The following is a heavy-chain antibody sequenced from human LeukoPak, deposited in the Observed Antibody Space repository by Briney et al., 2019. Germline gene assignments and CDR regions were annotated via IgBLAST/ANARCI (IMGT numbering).Heavy chain of an antibody. CDR2: ISSSSSYI. V-gene: IGHV3-21*01. D-gene: IGHD6-13*01. CDR3: ARDTAAAGSLTFDY. Sequence: GGSLRLSCAASGFTFSSYSMNWVRQAPGKGLEWVSSISSSSSYIYYADSVKGRFTISRDNAKNSLYLQMNSLRAEDTAVYYCARDTAAAGSLTFDYWGQGTLVTVSS. J-gene: IGHJ4*02. CDR1: GFTFSSYS.